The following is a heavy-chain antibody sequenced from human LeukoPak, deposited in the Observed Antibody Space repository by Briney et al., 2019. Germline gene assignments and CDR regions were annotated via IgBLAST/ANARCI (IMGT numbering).Heavy chain of an antibody. D-gene: IGHD6-13*01. Sequence: GASVKVSCKASGGTFSSYAISWVRQAPGQGLEWMGRIIPILGIANYAQKFQGRVTITADKSTSTAYMELSSLRSEDTAVYYCASYSWEGIAAAGTDYWGQGTLVTVSS. CDR3: ASYSWEGIAAAGTDY. CDR2: IIPILGIA. J-gene: IGHJ4*02. V-gene: IGHV1-69*04. CDR1: GGTFSSYA.